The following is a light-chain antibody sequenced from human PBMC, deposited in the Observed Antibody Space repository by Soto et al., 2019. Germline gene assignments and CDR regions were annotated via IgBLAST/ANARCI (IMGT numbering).Light chain of an antibody. CDR2: DVS. Sequence: QSLLTQPASVSGSPGQSITISCTGTSSDVGGYNYVSWYQQHPGKAPKLMIYDVSNRPSGVSSRFSGSKSGNTASLTISGLQAEDEADYYCSSYTSSSTYVFGIGTKVTV. CDR1: SSDVGGYNY. J-gene: IGLJ1*01. CDR3: SSYTSSSTYV. V-gene: IGLV2-14*01.